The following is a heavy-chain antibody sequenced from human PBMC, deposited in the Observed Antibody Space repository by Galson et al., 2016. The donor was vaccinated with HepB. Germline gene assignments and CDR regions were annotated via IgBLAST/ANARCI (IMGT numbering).Heavy chain of an antibody. CDR3: AKELCPPFGVILISYNMDV. J-gene: IGHJ6*02. V-gene: IGHV3-30*18. CDR2: ISYGGSNK. D-gene: IGHD3-3*01. CDR1: GFTFGNHG. Sequence: SLRLSCAASGFTFGNHGMHWVRQAPGKGLEWVAVISYGGSNKYYADSVKGRFTISRDNSKNRLYLQMNSLRPEDTAVYFCAKELCPPFGVILISYNMDVWGQGITVTVSS.